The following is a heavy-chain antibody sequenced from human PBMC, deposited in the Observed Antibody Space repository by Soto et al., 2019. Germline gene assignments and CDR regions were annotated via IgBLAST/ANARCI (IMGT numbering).Heavy chain of an antibody. CDR1: GFPFSNYA. CDR3: AKERLGRGLDY. CDR2: VNNGGGGT. D-gene: IGHD3-10*01. V-gene: IGHV3-23*01. Sequence: GGSLRLSCAASGFPFSNYAMTWVRQAPGKGPEWISTVNNGGGGTYYADSVKGRFTISRDNSKNTLYLQVSSLRAEDTAVYYCAKERLGRGLDYWGQGILVTVSS. J-gene: IGHJ4*02.